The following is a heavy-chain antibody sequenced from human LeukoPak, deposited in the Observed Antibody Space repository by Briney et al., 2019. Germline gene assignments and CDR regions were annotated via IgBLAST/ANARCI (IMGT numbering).Heavy chain of an antibody. Sequence: SETLSLTCAVYGGSFSGYYWSWIRQPPGKGLEWIGYIYHSGSTYYNPSLKSRVTISEDRSKNQFSLKLSSVTAADTAVYYCARDWSYGYYFDYWGQGTLVTVSS. V-gene: IGHV4-34*01. CDR2: IYHSGST. D-gene: IGHD5-18*01. CDR1: GGSFSGYY. CDR3: ARDWSYGYYFDY. J-gene: IGHJ4*02.